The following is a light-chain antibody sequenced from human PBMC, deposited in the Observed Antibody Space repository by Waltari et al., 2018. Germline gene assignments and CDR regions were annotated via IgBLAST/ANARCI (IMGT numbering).Light chain of an antibody. CDR2: GAT. V-gene: IGKV1-12*01. CDR3: QQFYSGNS. Sequence: DIQMTQSPSFVSASVGDRVTFSCRTSQGISSRLAWYQQKPGKAPKLLMYGATSLQSGVPSRFSGNGSGTDFTLTINNVQAEDVAIYYCQQFYSGNSFGGGTKVEIK. CDR1: QGISSR. J-gene: IGKJ4*01.